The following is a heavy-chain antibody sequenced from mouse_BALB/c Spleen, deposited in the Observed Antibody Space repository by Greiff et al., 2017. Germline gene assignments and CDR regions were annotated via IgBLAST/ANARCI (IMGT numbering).Heavy chain of an antibody. J-gene: IGHJ3*01. CDR2: INPSTGYT. V-gene: IGHV1S26*01. CDR1: GYTFTSYW. Sequence: QVHVKQSGAELMKPGASVKMSCKASGYTFTSYWMHWVKQRPGQGLEWIGYINPSTGYTEYNQKFKDKATLTADKSSSTAYMQLSSLTSEDSAVYYCARGGTMITTLAYWGQGTLVTVSA. CDR3: ARGGTMITTLAY. D-gene: IGHD2-4*01.